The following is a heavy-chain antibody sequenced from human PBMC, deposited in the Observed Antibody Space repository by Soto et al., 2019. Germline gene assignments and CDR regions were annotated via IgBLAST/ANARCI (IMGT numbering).Heavy chain of an antibody. J-gene: IGHJ6*02. V-gene: IGHV3-30-3*01. CDR1: GFTFSSYA. Sequence: QVQLVESGGGVVQPGRSLRLSCAASGFTFSSYAMHWVRQAPGKGQEWVAVISYDGSNKYYADSVKGRFTISRDNSKNTLYLQMNSLRAEDTAVYYCAREPSITIFGVVTLGYYGMDAWGQGTTVTVSS. D-gene: IGHD3-3*01. CDR3: AREPSITIFGVVTLGYYGMDA. CDR2: ISYDGSNK.